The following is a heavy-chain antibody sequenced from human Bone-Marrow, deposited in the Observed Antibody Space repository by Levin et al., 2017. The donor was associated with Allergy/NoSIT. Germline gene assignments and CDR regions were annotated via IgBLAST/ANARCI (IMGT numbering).Heavy chain of an antibody. CDR2: TYYRSKWFD. CDR3: ARDFLGIDYFYDMDV. J-gene: IGHJ6*03. V-gene: IGHV6-1*01. D-gene: IGHD7-27*01. Sequence: SETLSLTCAISGDSVSSNSAAWHWIRQSPSRGLEWLGRTYYRSKWFDDYAVSVKSRIIINPDTSKNQFSLHLNSVTPEDTAVYYCARDFLGIDYFYDMDVWGKGTTVTVSS. CDR1: GDSVSSNSAA.